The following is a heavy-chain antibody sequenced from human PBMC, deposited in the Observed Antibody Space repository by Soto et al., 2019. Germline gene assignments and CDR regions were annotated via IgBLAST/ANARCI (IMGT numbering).Heavy chain of an antibody. Sequence: SVKVSCKASGGTFSRYAISWVRQAPGQGLEWMGGIIPIFGTANYAQKFQGRVTITADKSTSTAYMELSSLRSEDTAVYYCARTDIVVVVAATLIADYYYGMDVWGQGTTVTVSS. CDR3: ARTDIVVVVAATLIADYYYGMDV. CDR1: GGTFSRYA. V-gene: IGHV1-69*06. D-gene: IGHD2-15*01. J-gene: IGHJ6*02. CDR2: IIPIFGTA.